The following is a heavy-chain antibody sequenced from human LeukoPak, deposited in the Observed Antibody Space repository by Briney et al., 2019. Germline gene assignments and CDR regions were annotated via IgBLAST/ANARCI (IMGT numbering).Heavy chain of an antibody. V-gene: IGHV1-18*01. CDR1: GYTFTSYG. CDR3: ARDTPNYGSSGYRSDAFDI. Sequence: ASVKVSCKASGYTFTSYGISWARQAPGQGLEWMGWISAYNGNTNYAQKLQGRVTMTTDTSTSTAYMELRSLRSDDTAVYYCARDTPNYGSSGYRSDAFDIWGQGTMVTVSS. CDR2: ISAYNGNT. J-gene: IGHJ3*02. D-gene: IGHD3-22*01.